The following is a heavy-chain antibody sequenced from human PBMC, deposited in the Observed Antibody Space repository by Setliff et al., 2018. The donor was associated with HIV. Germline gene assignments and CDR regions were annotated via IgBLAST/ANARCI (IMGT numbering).Heavy chain of an antibody. J-gene: IGHJ6*02. D-gene: IGHD3-3*01. CDR2: ISIGSGGAI. V-gene: IGHV3-21*01. CDR1: GFNVNNKY. CDR3: ARDYLYYNLYNGSPVYGMDV. Sequence: GGSLRLSCAASGFNVNNKYMSWVCQAPGRGLEWVSSISIGSGGAIDYADSVQGRFTISRDNSKNSLYLQMNSLRVEDTAVYYCARDYLYYNLYNGSPVYGMDVWGQGTTVTVSS.